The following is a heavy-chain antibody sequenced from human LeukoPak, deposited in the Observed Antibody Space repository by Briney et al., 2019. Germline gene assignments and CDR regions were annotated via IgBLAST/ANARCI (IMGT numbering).Heavy chain of an antibody. CDR3: ARDSSPGPAHYDILTGPDDY. Sequence: AGGSLRLSCAASGFTFSSYAMSWVRQAPGKGLEWVAVISYDGSNKYYADSVKGRFTISRDNSKNTLYLQMNSLRAEDTAVYYCARDSSPGPAHYDILTGPDDYWGQGTLVTVSS. V-gene: IGHV3-30-3*01. D-gene: IGHD3-9*01. CDR1: GFTFSSYA. CDR2: ISYDGSNK. J-gene: IGHJ4*02.